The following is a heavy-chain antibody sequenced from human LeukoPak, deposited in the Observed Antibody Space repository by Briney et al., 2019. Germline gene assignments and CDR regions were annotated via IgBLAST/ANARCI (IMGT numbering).Heavy chain of an antibody. V-gene: IGHV4-61*02. J-gene: IGHJ3*02. CDR3: ARGIGTSYDSSRDAFDI. D-gene: IGHD3-22*01. Sequence: SQTLSLTCTVSAGSINSGDYYWRWIRQPAGKGLEWIGRIYSPGTNYNYNPSVKSRVTISIDTSKNQFSLKLTSVTAADTAVYYCARGIGTSYDSSRDAFDIWGQGTMVTVSS. CDR2: IYSPGTN. CDR1: AGSINSGDYY.